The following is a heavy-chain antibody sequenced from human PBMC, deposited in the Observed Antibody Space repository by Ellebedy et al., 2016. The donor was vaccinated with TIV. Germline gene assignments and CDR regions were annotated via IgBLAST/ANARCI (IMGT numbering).Heavy chain of an antibody. V-gene: IGHV3-23*01. CDR3: AKGYSGYWTGGSCYADY. CDR1: GFTFSSYA. Sequence: GESLKISCAASGFTFSSYAMSWVRQAPGKGLEWVSVISGRGGSTYYADSVKGRFTISRDNSKNTLYLQMNSLRADDTAVYYCAKGYSGYWTGGSCYADYWGQGTLVAVSS. D-gene: IGHD2-15*01. CDR2: ISGRGGST. J-gene: IGHJ4*02.